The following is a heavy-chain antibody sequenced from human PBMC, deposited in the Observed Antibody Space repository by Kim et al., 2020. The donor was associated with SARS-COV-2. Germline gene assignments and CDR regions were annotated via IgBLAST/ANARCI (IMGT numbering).Heavy chain of an antibody. CDR2: IYYSGST. J-gene: IGHJ5*02. CDR3: ARAGCSSTSCYDWFDP. D-gene: IGHD2-2*01. CDR1: GGSISSYY. Sequence: SETLSLTCTVSGGSISSYYCSWIRQPPGKGLEWIGYIYYSGSTNYNPSLKSRVTISVDTSKNQFSLKLSSVTAADTAVYYCARAGCSSTSCYDWFDPWGQGTLVTVSS. V-gene: IGHV4-59*01.